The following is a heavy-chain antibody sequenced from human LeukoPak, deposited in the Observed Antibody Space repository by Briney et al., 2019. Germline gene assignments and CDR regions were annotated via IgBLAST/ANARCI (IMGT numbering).Heavy chain of an antibody. CDR2: ISDDGNNK. CDR3: ARDIRTTYFDY. V-gene: IGHV3-30-3*01. Sequence: GGSLRLSCAASGFTFSTYAIHWVRQVPGKGLEWVAVISDDGNNKYYPDSVKGRFTISRDNSKNTLYLQMNSLRPEDTAVYYCARDIRTTYFDYWGQGTLVTVTS. J-gene: IGHJ4*02. D-gene: IGHD1-7*01. CDR1: GFTFSTYA.